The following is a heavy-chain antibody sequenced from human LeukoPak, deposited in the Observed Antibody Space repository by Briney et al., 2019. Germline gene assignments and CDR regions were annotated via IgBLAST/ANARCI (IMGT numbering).Heavy chain of an antibody. D-gene: IGHD2-2*01. V-gene: IGHV3-21*01. J-gene: IGHJ4*02. CDR3: AREVLIVVEPAANTIDY. Sequence: GGSLRLSCAASGFTFRDYTMNWVRQAPGKGLEWVSAISKSGTYIKYADSVRGRFTVSRDNAKNSLFLQMNSLRVEDTAVYFCAREVLIVVEPAANTIDYWGQGTRVTVSS. CDR2: ISKSGTYI. CDR1: GFTFRDYT.